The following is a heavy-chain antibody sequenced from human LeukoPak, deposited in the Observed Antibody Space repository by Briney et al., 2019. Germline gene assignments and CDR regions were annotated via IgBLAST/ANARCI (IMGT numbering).Heavy chain of an antibody. Sequence: ASVKVSCKASGYTFSSSEISWVRQAPGQGLEWMGWISAYNGNTNYAQKLQGRVTMTTDTSTSTAYMELRSLRSDDTAVYYCARARSAGDYEGWTYYYYYYYMDVWGKGTTVTVSS. CDR1: GYTFSSSE. V-gene: IGHV1-18*01. CDR2: ISAYNGNT. CDR3: ARARSAGDYEGWTYYYYYYYMDV. D-gene: IGHD4-17*01. J-gene: IGHJ6*03.